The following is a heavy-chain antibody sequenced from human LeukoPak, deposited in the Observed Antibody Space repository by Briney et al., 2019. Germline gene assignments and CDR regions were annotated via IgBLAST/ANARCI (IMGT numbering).Heavy chain of an antibody. Sequence: GGSLRLSCAASGFTFSSYGMNWVRQAPGKGLEWVSGISGSGGTTYYADSVKGRFTISRDNSKNSLSLQVSSLRAEDTAVYYCAKTNGYYSDWGQGTLVTVSS. J-gene: IGHJ4*02. CDR1: GFTFSSYG. V-gene: IGHV3-23*01. D-gene: IGHD3-22*01. CDR3: AKTNGYYSD. CDR2: ISGSGGTT.